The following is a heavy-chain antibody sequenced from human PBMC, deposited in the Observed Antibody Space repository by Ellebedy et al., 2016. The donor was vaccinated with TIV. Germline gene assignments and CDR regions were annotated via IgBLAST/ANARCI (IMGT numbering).Heavy chain of an antibody. D-gene: IGHD1-7*01. V-gene: IGHV4-30-4*01. CDR2: IYYSGRT. CDR1: GGSINSGDYY. Sequence: MPSETLSLTCTVSGGSINSGDYYWSWIRQPPGKGLEWIGYIYYSGRTYYNPSLKSRVSISIDTSKNQFSLKLSSVTAADTAVYSWARDRWGGELDWGQGTLVTVSS. CDR3: ARDRWGGELD. J-gene: IGHJ4*02.